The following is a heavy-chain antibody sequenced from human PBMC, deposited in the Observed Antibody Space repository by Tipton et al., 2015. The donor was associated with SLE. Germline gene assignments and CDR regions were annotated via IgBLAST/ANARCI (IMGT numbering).Heavy chain of an antibody. Sequence: TLSLTCTVSGDSISSSTYFWGWIRQSPGRGLEWIGSVYDNGDTYYNPSLKSRVTISLDTSKNQFSLRLNSVTATDTAVYFCARRSVQEAFDIWGQGTMVTVSS. V-gene: IGHV4-39*01. CDR2: VYDNGDT. CDR1: GDSISSSTYF. CDR3: ARRSVQEAFDI. D-gene: IGHD1-1*01. J-gene: IGHJ3*02.